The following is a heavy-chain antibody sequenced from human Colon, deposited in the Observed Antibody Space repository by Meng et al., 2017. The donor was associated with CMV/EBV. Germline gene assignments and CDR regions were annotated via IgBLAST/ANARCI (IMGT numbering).Heavy chain of an antibody. V-gene: IGHV3-30*02. D-gene: IGHD3-9*01. CDR1: GFTFSTYG. J-gene: IGHJ6*02. CDR3: AKAHDIVISRGMDV. Sequence: GESLKISCAASGFTFSTYGIHWVRQAPGKGLEWLSFIRYDGSEQYYADSVKGRFTVSRDNSQNTLYLQMNGLRVDDSAVYYCAKAHDIVISRGMDVWGQGTTVTV. CDR2: IRYDGSEQ.